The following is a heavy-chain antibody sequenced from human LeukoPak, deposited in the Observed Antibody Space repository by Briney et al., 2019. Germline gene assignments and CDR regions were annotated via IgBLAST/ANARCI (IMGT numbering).Heavy chain of an antibody. Sequence: ASVRVSCKASGYTFTSYGISGVRQAPGQGLEWMGWISAYNGNKNYAQKLQGRVTMTTDTSTSTAYMELRSLRSDDTAVYYCARASSGENWFDPWGQGPLVTVSS. J-gene: IGHJ5*02. V-gene: IGHV1-18*01. CDR3: ARASSGENWFDP. CDR2: ISAYNGNK. CDR1: GYTFTSYG. D-gene: IGHD2-15*01.